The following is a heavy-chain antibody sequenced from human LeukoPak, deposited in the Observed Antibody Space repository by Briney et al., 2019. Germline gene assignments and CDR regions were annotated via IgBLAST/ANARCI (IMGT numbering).Heavy chain of an antibody. J-gene: IGHJ5*02. V-gene: IGHV4-34*01. D-gene: IGHD5-18*01. CDR1: GGSFSGYY. Sequence: SETLSLTCAVYGGSFSGYYWSWIRQPPGKGLEWLGEINHSGSTNYNPSLKSRVTISVDTSKNQFSLKLSSVTAADTAVYYCAIIRVDTAMNWFDRWGQGTLVTVSS. CDR2: INHSGST. CDR3: AIIRVDTAMNWFDR.